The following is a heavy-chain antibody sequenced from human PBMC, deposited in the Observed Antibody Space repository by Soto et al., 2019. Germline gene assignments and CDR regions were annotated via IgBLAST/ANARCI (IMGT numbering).Heavy chain of an antibody. CDR2: ISYDGSNK. CDR3: ARATGGGFDI. CDR1: GFTFSSCA. J-gene: IGHJ3*02. Sequence: GGSLRLSCAASGFTFSSCAMHWVRQAPGKGLEWVALISYDGSNKYYADSVKGRFTISRDNSKNTLYLQMNSLRAEDTAVYYCARATGGGFDIWGQGTMVTVSS. V-gene: IGHV3-30-3*01. D-gene: IGHD3-10*01.